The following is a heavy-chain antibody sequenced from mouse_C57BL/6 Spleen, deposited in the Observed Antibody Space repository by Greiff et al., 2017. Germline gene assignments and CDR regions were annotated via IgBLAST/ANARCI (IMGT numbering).Heavy chain of an antibody. J-gene: IGHJ2*01. CDR1: GYTFTSYW. V-gene: IGHV1-74*01. CDR3: AIWGAQAKKSYFDY. D-gene: IGHD3-2*02. Sequence: VQLQQPGAELVKPGASVKVSCKASGYTFTSYWMHWVKQRPGQGLEWIGRIHPSASDTNYNQKFKGKATLTVDKSSSTAYMQLSSLTSEDSAVYYCAIWGAQAKKSYFDYWGQGTTLTVSS. CDR2: IHPSASDT.